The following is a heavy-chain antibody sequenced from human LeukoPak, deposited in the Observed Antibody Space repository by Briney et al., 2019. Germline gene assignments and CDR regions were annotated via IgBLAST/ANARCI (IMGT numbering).Heavy chain of an antibody. D-gene: IGHD3-22*01. V-gene: IGHV1-69*05. CDR1: GGTFSNYV. CDR3: ARSHSPAYYAPFDY. Sequence: SVKVSCKVSGGTFSNYVISWVRQAPGQGLEWMGGIIPVFDTPNYAQKFRDRVTITTDESTSTAHMEMSSLRSEDTAVYYCARSHSPAYYAPFDYWGQGTLVTVSS. CDR2: IIPVFDTP. J-gene: IGHJ4*02.